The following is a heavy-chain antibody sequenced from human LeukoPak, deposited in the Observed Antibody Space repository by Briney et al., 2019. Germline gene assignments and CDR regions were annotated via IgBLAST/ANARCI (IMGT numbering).Heavy chain of an antibody. Sequence: PGGSRRLSCSGSGVSFSGHWMHWVRQAPGKGLDCVATIKYDGSEKYYVDSVKGQFTISRDDAKNSLYLQMNSLRADDTAVYYCATPGQWPVYFDYWGPGTQVTVSS. D-gene: IGHD6-19*01. CDR2: IKYDGSEK. CDR1: GVSFSGHW. V-gene: IGHV3-7*05. J-gene: IGHJ4*02. CDR3: ATPGQWPVYFDY.